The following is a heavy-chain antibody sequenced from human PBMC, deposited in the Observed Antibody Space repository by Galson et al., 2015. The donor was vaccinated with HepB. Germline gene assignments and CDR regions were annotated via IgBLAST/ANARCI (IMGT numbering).Heavy chain of an antibody. J-gene: IGHJ4*02. Sequence: CAISGDSVSSNSASWNWIRQSPSRGFEWLGRTYYRSKWYNDYALSVKSRITINPDTSKNQFSLQLSSVTPEDTAVYYCARGGYSYLTSFNYWGQGTLVTVSA. CDR2: TYYRSKWYN. CDR1: GDSVSSNSAS. V-gene: IGHV6-1*01. CDR3: ARGGYSYLTSFNY. D-gene: IGHD5-18*01.